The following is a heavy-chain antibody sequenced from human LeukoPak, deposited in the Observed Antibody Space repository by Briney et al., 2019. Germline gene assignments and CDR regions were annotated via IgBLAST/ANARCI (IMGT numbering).Heavy chain of an antibody. J-gene: IGHJ6*04. CDR3: ARHVRVECSGGSCYSDYYGMDV. CDR1: GYSFTSYW. CDR2: FYPGYSYT. D-gene: IGHD2-15*01. V-gene: IGHV5-51*01. Sequence: GESLKISCNGSGYSFTSYWIALVPQIPGKGLEWMGIFYPGYSYTRYSPSFQGQVTISADKSISTAYLQWSSLKASDTAMYYCARHVRVECSGGSCYSDYYGMDVWGKGTTVTVSS.